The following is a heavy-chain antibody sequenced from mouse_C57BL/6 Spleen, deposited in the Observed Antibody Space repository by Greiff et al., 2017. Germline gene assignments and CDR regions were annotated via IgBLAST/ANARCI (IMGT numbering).Heavy chain of an antibody. CDR2: SSSGGSYT. J-gene: IGHJ2*01. V-gene: IGHV5-6*01. CDR1: GFTFSSYG. CDR3: ARLGSYYFDY. Sequence: EVKLVESGGDLVKPGGSLKLSCAASGFTFSSYGMSWVRQTPDKRLEWVATSSSGGSYTYYPDSVKGRFTISRDNAKNTLYLQMSSLKSEDTAMYYCARLGSYYFDYWGQGTTLTVSS.